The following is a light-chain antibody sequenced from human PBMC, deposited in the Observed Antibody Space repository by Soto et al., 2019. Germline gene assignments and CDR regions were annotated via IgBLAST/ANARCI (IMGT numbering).Light chain of an antibody. CDR3: QQYGSSQS. J-gene: IGKJ1*01. V-gene: IGKV3-20*01. CDR1: QGVSSSY. CDR2: GAS. Sequence: EIVLTQSPGTLSLSPGERPTLSCRASQGVSSSYLAWNQQKPGQAPRLLIYGASSRATGIPDRFSGSGSGTDFTLTISRLEPEDFAVYYCQQYGSSQSFGQGTKVEIK.